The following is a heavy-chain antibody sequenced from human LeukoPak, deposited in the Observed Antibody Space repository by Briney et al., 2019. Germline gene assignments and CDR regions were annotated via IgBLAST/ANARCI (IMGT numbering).Heavy chain of an antibody. CDR3: ARIISNFAGDY. Sequence: GGSLRLSCAASGFTFRSYEMNWVRQAPGKGLEWVSFIGTSGTIRYYADSVEGRFTISRDNAKNSLYLQMNSLRAEDTAVYYCARIISNFAGDYWGQGTLVTVSS. J-gene: IGHJ4*02. V-gene: IGHV3-48*03. D-gene: IGHD3-22*01. CDR1: GFTFRSYE. CDR2: IGTSGTIR.